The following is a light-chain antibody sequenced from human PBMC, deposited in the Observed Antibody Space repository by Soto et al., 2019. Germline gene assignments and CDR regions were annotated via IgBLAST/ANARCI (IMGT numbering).Light chain of an antibody. V-gene: IGKV3-20*01. CDR2: GAS. CDR3: QHSGRLIHR. CDR1: QSVGIN. J-gene: IGKJ5*01. Sequence: MGVWQSASTVSTSATYRATLSFRASQSVGINLAWHQQKPGQAPRLLIYGASSRATGIPDRFSGSGSGTDFTLTISRLEPEDFTVYYCQHSGRLIHRFGQGTRLAI.